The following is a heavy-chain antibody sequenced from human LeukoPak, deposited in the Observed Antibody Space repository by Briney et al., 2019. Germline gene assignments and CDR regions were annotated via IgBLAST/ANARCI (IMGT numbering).Heavy chain of an antibody. Sequence: PSETLSLTCTVSGGSISSISYNWGGVRPPPGRGLEWFGSIYYSGSTYYNPSLKSRVTISVDTSKNQFSLKLSSVTAADTAVYYCALGLLLDYWGQGTLVTVSS. V-gene: IGHV4-39*01. D-gene: IGHD3-22*01. CDR2: IYYSGST. J-gene: IGHJ4*02. CDR1: GGSISSISYN. CDR3: ALGLLLDY.